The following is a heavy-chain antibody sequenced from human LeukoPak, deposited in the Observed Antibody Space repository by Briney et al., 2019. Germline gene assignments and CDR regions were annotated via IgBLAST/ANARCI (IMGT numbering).Heavy chain of an antibody. CDR3: ARHKIRRYSYGPGAFDI. CDR1: GGSFSGYY. D-gene: IGHD5-18*01. CDR2: INHSGST. V-gene: IGHV4-34*01. Sequence: SETLSLTCAVYGGSFSGYYWSWLRQPPGKGLEWIGEINHSGSTNYNPSLKSRVTISVDTSKNQFSLKLSSVTAADTAVYYCARHKIRRYSYGPGAFDIWGQGTMVTVSS. J-gene: IGHJ3*02.